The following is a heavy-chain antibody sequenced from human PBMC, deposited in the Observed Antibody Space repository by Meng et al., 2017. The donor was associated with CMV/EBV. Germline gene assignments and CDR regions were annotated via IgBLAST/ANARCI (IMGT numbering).Heavy chain of an antibody. CDR2: INHSGST. D-gene: IGHD2-15*01. CDR1: GGSFSGYY. J-gene: IGHJ4*02. CDR3: ASSLTYPDY. Sequence: VRLQPWGAGLLKPSQPLSPTCAVYGGSFSGYYWSWIRQPPGKGLEWIGEINHSGSTNYNPSLKSRVTISVDTSKNQFSLKLSSVTAADTAVYYCASSLTYPDYWGQGTLVTVSS. V-gene: IGHV4-34*01.